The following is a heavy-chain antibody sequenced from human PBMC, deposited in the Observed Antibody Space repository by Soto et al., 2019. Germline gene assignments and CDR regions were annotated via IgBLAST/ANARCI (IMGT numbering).Heavy chain of an antibody. D-gene: IGHD5-12*01. CDR3: ARHGRLRSVWAYYYYMDV. J-gene: IGHJ6*03. V-gene: IGHV5-51*01. Sequence: GESLKISCKGSGYSFTSYWIGWVRQMPGKGLEWMGIIYPGDSDTRYGPSFQGQVTISADKSISTAYLQWSSLKASDTAMYYCARHGRLRSVWAYYYYMDVWGKGTTVSGSS. CDR2: IYPGDSDT. CDR1: GYSFTSYW.